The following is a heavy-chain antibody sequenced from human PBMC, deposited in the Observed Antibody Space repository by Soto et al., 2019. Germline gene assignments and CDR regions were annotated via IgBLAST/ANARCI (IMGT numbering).Heavy chain of an antibody. CDR3: ARDRLMVFGFDY. J-gene: IGHJ4*02. D-gene: IGHD2-8*01. V-gene: IGHV4-59*01. Sequence: QVQLQESGPGLVKPSETLSLTCTVSGGSISSYYWSWIRQPPGKGLEWIGYIYYSGSTNYNPSLKSRVTISVDTSKNQFSLKLSSVTAADTAVYYCARDRLMVFGFDYWGQGTLVTVSS. CDR2: IYYSGST. CDR1: GGSISSYY.